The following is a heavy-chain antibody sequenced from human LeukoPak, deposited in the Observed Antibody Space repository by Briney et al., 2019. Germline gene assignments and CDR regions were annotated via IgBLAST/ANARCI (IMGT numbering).Heavy chain of an antibody. CDR1: GYTFTSYG. CDR2: ISTYNGNT. D-gene: IGHD3-9*01. Sequence: ASVKVSCKASGYTFTSYGISWVRQAPGQGLEWMGRISTYNGNTNYAQKLQGRVTMTTDTSTSTAYMELRSLRSDDTAVYYCARRDYDILTGYSGGTRYYFDYWGQGTLVTVSS. V-gene: IGHV1-18*01. J-gene: IGHJ4*02. CDR3: ARRDYDILTGYSGGTRYYFDY.